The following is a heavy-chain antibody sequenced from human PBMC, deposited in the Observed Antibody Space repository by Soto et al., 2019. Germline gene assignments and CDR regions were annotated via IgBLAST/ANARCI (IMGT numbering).Heavy chain of an antibody. V-gene: IGHV3-21*01. Sequence: GGSLRLSXAASGFTFSSYSMNWVRQAPGKGLEWVSSISSSGSSKYYADSVKGRFTISRDNAKNSLYLQMNSLRAEDTAVYYCARDSTSCYGASVYYYNGMDVWGQGTTVTVSS. CDR2: ISSSGSSK. CDR1: GFTFSSYS. D-gene: IGHD2-2*01. CDR3: ARDSTSCYGASVYYYNGMDV. J-gene: IGHJ6*02.